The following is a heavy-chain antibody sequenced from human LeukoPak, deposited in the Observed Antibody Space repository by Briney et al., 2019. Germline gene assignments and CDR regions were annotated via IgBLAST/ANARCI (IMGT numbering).Heavy chain of an antibody. D-gene: IGHD6-13*01. Sequence: GGSLRLSCAASGFTFSSYAMSWVRQAPGKGLEWVSAISGSGGSTYYADSVKGRFTISRDNSKNTLYLQMNSLRAEDTAVYYCAKDISEQQLVPYFDYWGQGTLVTVSS. V-gene: IGHV3-23*01. J-gene: IGHJ4*02. CDR3: AKDISEQQLVPYFDY. CDR1: GFTFSSYA. CDR2: ISGSGGST.